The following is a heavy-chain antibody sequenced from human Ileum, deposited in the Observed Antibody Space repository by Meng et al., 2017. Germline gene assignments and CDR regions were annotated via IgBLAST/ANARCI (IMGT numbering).Heavy chain of an antibody. V-gene: IGHV4-31*01. CDR1: GGSITSGAEY. CDR2: IYCSGIT. CDR3: VRVEDGGNYRGWYFDL. Sequence: KDSGPGLVKPTPTLTLTCNFSGGSITSGAEYVSWIRQPPGKGLEWIAHIYCSGITCYSPSLKSIATITVDRSKNQVSLTVKNVKAADTAVYYCVRVEDGGNYRGWYFDLWGRGTLVTVSS. J-gene: IGHJ2*01. D-gene: IGHD4/OR15-4a*01.